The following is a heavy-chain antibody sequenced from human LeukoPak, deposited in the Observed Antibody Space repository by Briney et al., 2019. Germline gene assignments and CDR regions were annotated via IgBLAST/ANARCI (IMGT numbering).Heavy chain of an antibody. CDR3: ARDPDRYYFDY. V-gene: IGHV3-33*08. CDR2: IWYDGSNK. D-gene: IGHD1-14*01. J-gene: IGHJ4*02. CDR1: GFTFSSYA. Sequence: PGGSLRLSCAASGFTFSSYAMSWVRQAPGKGLEWVAVIWYDGSNKYYADSVKGRFTISRDNSKNTLYLQMNSLRAEDTAVYYCARDPDRYYFDYWGQGTLVTVSS.